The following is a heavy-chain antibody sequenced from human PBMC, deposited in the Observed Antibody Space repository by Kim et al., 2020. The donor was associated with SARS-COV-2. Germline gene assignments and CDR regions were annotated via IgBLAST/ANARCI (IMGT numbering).Heavy chain of an antibody. CDR2: IIPIFGTA. CDR1: GCTFSSYA. J-gene: IGHJ6*02. CDR3: ARTSWGSGSSLQYYYYYYGMDV. V-gene: IGHV1-69*13. Sequence: SVKVSCKASGCTFSSYAISWVRQAPGQGLEWMGGIIPIFGTANYAQKFQGRVTITADESTSTAYMELSSLRSEDTAVYYCARTSWGSGSSLQYYYYYYGMDVWGQGTTVTVSS. D-gene: IGHD3-10*01.